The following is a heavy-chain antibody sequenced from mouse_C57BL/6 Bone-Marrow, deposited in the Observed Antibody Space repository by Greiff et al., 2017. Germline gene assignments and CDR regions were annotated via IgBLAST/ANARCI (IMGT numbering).Heavy chain of an antibody. V-gene: IGHV1-19*01. Sequence: EVQVVESGPVLVKPGASVKMSCKASGYTFTDYYMNWVKQSHGKSLEWIGVINPYNGGTSYNQKFKGKATLTVDKSSSTAYMEHNSLTSEDSAVYYCTRGDDYGDVWGTGTTVTVSS. J-gene: IGHJ1*03. CDR1: GYTFTDYY. CDR2: INPYNGGT. CDR3: TRGDDYGDV. D-gene: IGHD2-4*01.